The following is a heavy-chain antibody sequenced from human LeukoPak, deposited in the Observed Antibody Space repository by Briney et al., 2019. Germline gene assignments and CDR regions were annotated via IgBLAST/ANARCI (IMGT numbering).Heavy chain of an antibody. Sequence: SETLSLTCTVSGGSISSYYWSWIRQPPGKGLEWIGYFYRSGITKYNPSLKSRVTISVDTSKNQFSLKLSPVTAADTAVYYCARDITGDGDYWGQGTLVTVSS. D-gene: IGHD1-20*01. J-gene: IGHJ4*02. CDR3: ARDITGDGDY. CDR2: FYRSGIT. CDR1: GGSISSYY. V-gene: IGHV4-59*01.